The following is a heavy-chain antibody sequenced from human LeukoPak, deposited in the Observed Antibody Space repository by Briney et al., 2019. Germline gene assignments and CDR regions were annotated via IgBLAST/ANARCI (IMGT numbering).Heavy chain of an antibody. Sequence: GGSLRLSCAGSGFTFSSYSMNWVRQAPGKGLEWVSSISSSSSYIYYADSVKGRFTISRDNAKNSLYLQMNSLRAEDTAVYYCARLYSSSWPHFDYWGQGTLVTVSS. D-gene: IGHD6-13*01. CDR1: GFTFSSYS. V-gene: IGHV3-21*01. J-gene: IGHJ4*02. CDR2: ISSSSSYI. CDR3: ARLYSSSWPHFDY.